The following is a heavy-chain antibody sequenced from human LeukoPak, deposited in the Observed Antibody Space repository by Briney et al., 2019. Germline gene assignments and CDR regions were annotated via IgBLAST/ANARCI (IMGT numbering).Heavy chain of an antibody. D-gene: IGHD3-16*01. CDR1: GFTFSNSA. CDR2: IVLGSGKT. J-gene: IGHJ5*02. Sequence: SVKVSCKASGFTFSNSAMQWVRQARGQRLEWIGWIVLGSGKTNYAQNFQDRATLTRDVSASTAYMVLSSLRSEDTAVYYCAAGGSWFDPWGQGTLVTVSS. CDR3: AAGGSWFDP. V-gene: IGHV1-58*02.